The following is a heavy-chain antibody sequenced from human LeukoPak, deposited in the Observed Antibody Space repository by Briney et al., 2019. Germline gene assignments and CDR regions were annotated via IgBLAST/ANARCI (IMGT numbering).Heavy chain of an antibody. CDR3: AKVTSTWHASYWFFDL. CDR2: IDNSGTII. V-gene: IGHV3-11*01. J-gene: IGHJ2*01. CDR1: GFTFNDYY. Sequence: GGSLRLSCTASGFTFNDYYMVWIRQAPGKGLEWLSYIDNSGTIIYYADSMKGRFTISRDNAKNSLSLQMSSLRAEDTAVYYCAKVTSTWHASYWFFDLWGRGALVTVSS. D-gene: IGHD6-13*01.